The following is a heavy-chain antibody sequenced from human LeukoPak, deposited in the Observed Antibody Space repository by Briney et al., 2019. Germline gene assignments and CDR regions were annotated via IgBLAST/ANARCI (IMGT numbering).Heavy chain of an antibody. CDR1: GGSISSSSYY. CDR2: IYYSGST. V-gene: IGHV4-39*07. Sequence: SETLSLTCTVSGGSISSSSYYWGWIRQPPGKGLEWIGSIYYSGSTYYNPSLKSRVTISVDTSKNQFSLKLSSVTAADTAVYYCARDLGYQLLAIWFDPWGQGTLVTVSS. D-gene: IGHD2-2*01. J-gene: IGHJ5*02. CDR3: ARDLGYQLLAIWFDP.